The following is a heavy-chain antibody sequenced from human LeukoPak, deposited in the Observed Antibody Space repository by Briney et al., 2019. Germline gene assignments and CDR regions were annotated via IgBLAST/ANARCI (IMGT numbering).Heavy chain of an antibody. CDR2: IRYDGSNK. CDR1: GLTFENAW. D-gene: IGHD1-20*01. CDR3: AKDRGGITWPFDY. V-gene: IGHV3-30*02. J-gene: IGHJ4*02. Sequence: GGSLTLSCTASGLTFENAWMNWVRQTPGRGLEWVAFIRYDGSNKYYADSVKGRFTISRDNSKNTLYLQMNSLRAEDTAVYYCAKDRGGITWPFDYWGQGTLVTVSS.